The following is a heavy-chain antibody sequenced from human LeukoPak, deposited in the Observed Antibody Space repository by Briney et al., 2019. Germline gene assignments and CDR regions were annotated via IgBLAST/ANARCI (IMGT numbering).Heavy chain of an antibody. CDR3: ARTLYGGYGGEKYYYYMDV. CDR2: IIPIFGTT. Sequence: GASVKVSCKASGYTFSSYAISWVRQAPGQGLEWMGGIIPIFGTTNYAQKFQGRVTITADESTSAAYMELSSLRSEDTAVYYCARTLYGGYGGEKYYYYMDVWGKGTTVTVSS. V-gene: IGHV1-69*13. CDR1: GYTFSSYA. J-gene: IGHJ6*03. D-gene: IGHD4-17*01.